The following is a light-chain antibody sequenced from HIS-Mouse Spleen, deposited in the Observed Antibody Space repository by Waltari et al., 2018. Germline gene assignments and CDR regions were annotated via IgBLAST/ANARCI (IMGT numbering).Light chain of an antibody. CDR1: QSISSY. CDR3: QQSYSTLRT. Sequence: DIQMTQSPSSLSASVGDRVTITCRASQSISSYLNWYQQKPGKAPKLLIYAASSLQSGVPSRFRGSGSGTDFTLTISSLQPEDFATYYGQQSYSTLRTFGPGTKVISN. J-gene: IGKJ3*01. CDR2: AAS. V-gene: IGKV1-39*01.